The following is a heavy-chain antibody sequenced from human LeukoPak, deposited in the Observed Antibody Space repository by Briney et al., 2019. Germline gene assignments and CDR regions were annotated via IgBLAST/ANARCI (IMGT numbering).Heavy chain of an antibody. D-gene: IGHD3-22*01. V-gene: IGHV3-30*04. CDR1: GFTFSSYA. CDR3: NSARYYYDALVSR. J-gene: IGHJ4*02. CDR2: ISYDGSNK. Sequence: GGSLRLSCAASGFTFSSYAMHWVRQAPGEGLEWVAVISYDGSNKYYADSVKGRFTISRDNSKNTLYLQMNSLRAEDTAVYYCNSARYYYDALVSRWGQGTLVTVSS.